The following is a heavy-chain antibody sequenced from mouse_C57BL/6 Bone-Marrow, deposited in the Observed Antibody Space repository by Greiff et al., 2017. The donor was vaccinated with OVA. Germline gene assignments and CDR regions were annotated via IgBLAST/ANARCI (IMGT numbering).Heavy chain of an antibody. J-gene: IGHJ1*03. CDR3: TREFYYRYFDV. Sequence: EVQRVESGGGLVQPGGSMKLSCAASGFTFSDAWMDWVRQSPEKGLEWVAEIRNKANNHATYYAESVKGRFTISRDDSKSSVYLQMNSLRAEDTGIYYCTREFYYRYFDVWGTGTTVTVSS. CDR1: GFTFSDAW. CDR2: IRNKANNHAT. V-gene: IGHV6-6*01.